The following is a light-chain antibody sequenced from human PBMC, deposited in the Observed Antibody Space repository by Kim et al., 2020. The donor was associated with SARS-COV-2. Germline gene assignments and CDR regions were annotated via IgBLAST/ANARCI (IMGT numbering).Light chain of an antibody. J-gene: IGKJ1*01. CDR1: QSIGTW. CDR2: EAS. V-gene: IGKV1-5*03. Sequence: GDRVTITCRASQSIGTWLAWYQQKPGKAPKLLICEASSLESGVPSTFSGSGAGTEFTLTINSLQPNDFATYYCQQYHSYPWTLGQGTKV. CDR3: QQYHSYPWT.